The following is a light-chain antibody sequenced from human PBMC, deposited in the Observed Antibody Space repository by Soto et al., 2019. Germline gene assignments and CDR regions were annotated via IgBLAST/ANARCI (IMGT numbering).Light chain of an antibody. CDR3: QQYGSSPRT. Sequence: EIALTQSPATLSLSPGERATLSCGAIQSVSSSYLAWYQQKPGLAPRLLIYDASSRATGIPDRFSGSGSGTDFTLTISRLEPEDFAVYYCQQYGSSPRTFGQGTKVDIK. CDR1: QSVSSSY. V-gene: IGKV3D-20*01. J-gene: IGKJ1*01. CDR2: DAS.